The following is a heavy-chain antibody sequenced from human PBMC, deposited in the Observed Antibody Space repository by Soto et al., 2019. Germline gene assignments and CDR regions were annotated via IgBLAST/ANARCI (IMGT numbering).Heavy chain of an antibody. V-gene: IGHV4-59*08. CDR1: GGSFRPSY. CDR3: ARLGNYYQSLDP. J-gene: IGHJ5*02. CDR2: IYYAGTT. Sequence: SETPTLTRPVSGGSFRPSYSPEFRQPPGKGLEWVGYIYYAGTTSYNPSLKTRVTISLETSKSQFSLRLSSVTAADTAVYYCARLGNYYQSLDPWGPGTLVTVS. D-gene: IGHD4-4*01.